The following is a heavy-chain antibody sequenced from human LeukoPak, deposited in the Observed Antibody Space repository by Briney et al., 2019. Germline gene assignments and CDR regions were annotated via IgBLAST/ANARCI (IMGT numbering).Heavy chain of an antibody. CDR1: GFALSTSGAG. CDR3: AHHGRAGDGYNLYLFVL. D-gene: IGHD5-24*01. CDR2: TDWDDDK. V-gene: IGHV2-5*02. Sequence: SGPTLVHPTPTLTLTCTFSGFALSTSGAGVGRIRQPRAKDLDSLALTDWDDDKRYSSSLKSRVTITQDNSKIHSLLTVPNIDPVGPGRFYWAHHGRAGDGYNLYLFVLWARGTLVSVSS. J-gene: IGHJ5*02.